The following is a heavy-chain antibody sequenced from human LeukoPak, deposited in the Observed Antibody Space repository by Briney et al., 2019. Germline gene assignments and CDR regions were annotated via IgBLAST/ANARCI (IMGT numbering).Heavy chain of an antibody. J-gene: IGHJ5*02. CDR2: ISAYNGNT. D-gene: IGHD6-13*01. CDR3: AREEQQQRTNRFDP. V-gene: IGHV1-18*01. Sequence: ASVKVSCTASGYTFTSYGISWVRQAPGQGLEWMGRISAYNGNTNYAHKLQGRVTMTTDTSTSTAYMELRSLRSDDTAVYYCAREEQQQRTNRFDPWGEGTLVTVSS. CDR1: GYTFTSYG.